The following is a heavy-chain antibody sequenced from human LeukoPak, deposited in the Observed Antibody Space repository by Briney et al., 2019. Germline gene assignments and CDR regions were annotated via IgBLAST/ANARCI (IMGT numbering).Heavy chain of an antibody. D-gene: IGHD2-15*01. CDR1: GYTFTGYY. CDR3: ARDNGEGSYCSGGSCYFWWFDP. V-gene: IGHV1-69*13. CDR2: IIPIFGTA. J-gene: IGHJ5*02. Sequence: ASVKVSCKASGYTFTGYYMHWVRQAPGQGLEWMGGIIPIFGTANYAQKFQGRVTITADESTSTAYMELSSLRSEDTAVYYCARDNGEGSYCSGGSCYFWWFDPWGQGTLVTVSS.